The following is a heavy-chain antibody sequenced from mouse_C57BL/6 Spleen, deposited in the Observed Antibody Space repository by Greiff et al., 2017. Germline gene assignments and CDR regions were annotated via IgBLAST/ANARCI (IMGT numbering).Heavy chain of an antibody. Sequence: EAGGGLVQPKGSLKLSCAASGFSFNTYAMNWVRQAPGKGLEWVARIRSKSNNYATYYADSVKDRFTISRDDSESMLYLQMNNLKTEDTAMYYCVSQLLGYFDVWGTGTTVTVSS. CDR3: VSQLLGYFDV. V-gene: IGHV10-1*01. CDR1: GFSFNTYA. J-gene: IGHJ1*03. D-gene: IGHD1-1*01. CDR2: IRSKSNNYAT.